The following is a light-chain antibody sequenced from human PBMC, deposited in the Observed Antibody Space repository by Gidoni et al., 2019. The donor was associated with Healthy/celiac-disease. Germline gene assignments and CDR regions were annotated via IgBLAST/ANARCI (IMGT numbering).Light chain of an antibody. Sequence: SYELTQPPSVSVSPGPTASITCSGDKLGDKYACWYQQKPGQSPVLVIYQDSKRPSGIPERFSGSNSGNTATLTISGTQAMDEADYYCQAWDSSTAGVVFGGGTKLTV. V-gene: IGLV3-1*01. CDR1: KLGDKY. CDR3: QAWDSSTAGVV. CDR2: QDS. J-gene: IGLJ2*01.